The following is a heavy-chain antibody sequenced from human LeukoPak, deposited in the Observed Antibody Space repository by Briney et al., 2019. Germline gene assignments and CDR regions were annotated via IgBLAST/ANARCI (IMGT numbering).Heavy chain of an antibody. CDR1: GFTLSSYT. J-gene: IGHJ5*02. CDR2: ITSGSNYI. V-gene: IGHV3-21*04. D-gene: IGHD6-19*01. CDR3: ARETYGSGHPLRWFDP. Sequence: KSGGSLRLACVDSGFTLSSYTMHWIRQAPGKGLEWVSSITSGSNYINYAESVKGRFTISRDNSKNSLYLQMNSLRTEDTAVYYCARETYGSGHPLRWFDPWGQGTLVTVSS.